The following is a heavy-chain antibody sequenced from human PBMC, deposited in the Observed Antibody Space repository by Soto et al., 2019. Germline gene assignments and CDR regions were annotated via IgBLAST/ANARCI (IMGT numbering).Heavy chain of an antibody. D-gene: IGHD3-22*01. V-gene: IGHV6-1*01. CDR2: TYYRSKWYN. CDR3: ARDRDYYDSSGYYSLPFDY. Sequence: SQTLSLTCAISGDSVSSNSAAWNWIRQSPSRGLEWLGRTYYRSKWYNDYAVSVKSRITINPDTSKNQFSLQLNSVTPDDTAVYYCARDRDYYDSSGYYSLPFDYWGQGTLVTVSS. CDR1: GDSVSSNSAA. J-gene: IGHJ4*02.